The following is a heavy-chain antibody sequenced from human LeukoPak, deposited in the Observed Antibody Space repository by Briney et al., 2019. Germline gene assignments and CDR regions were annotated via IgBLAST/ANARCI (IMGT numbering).Heavy chain of an antibody. D-gene: IGHD6-13*01. CDR1: GGSISSYY. CDR2: IYYSGST. CDR3: ARVHSGYSSSWSGYYYYYMDV. J-gene: IGHJ6*03. V-gene: IGHV4-59*01. Sequence: SETLSLTCTVSGGSISSYYWSWIRQPPGKGLEWIGYIYYSGSTNYNPSLKSRVTISVDTSKNQFSLKLSSVTAADTAVYYCARVHSGYSSSWSGYYYYYMDVWGKGTTVTVSS.